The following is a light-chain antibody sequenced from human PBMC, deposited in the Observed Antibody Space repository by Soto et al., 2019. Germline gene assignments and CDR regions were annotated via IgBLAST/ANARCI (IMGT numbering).Light chain of an antibody. J-gene: IGKJ4*01. V-gene: IGKV1-6*01. CDR2: ATS. Sequence: AIQMTQPPPSLSASVGDRVTITCRASQGIRNDLGWYQQKPGNAPKLLIYATSSLKSRVPSRFSGSGSGTDFTLTISSLQPEDFATYYCLQDYNYPLTFGGGTKVEIK. CDR3: LQDYNYPLT. CDR1: QGIRND.